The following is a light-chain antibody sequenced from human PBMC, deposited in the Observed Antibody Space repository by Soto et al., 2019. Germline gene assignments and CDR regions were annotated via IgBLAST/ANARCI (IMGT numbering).Light chain of an antibody. CDR1: QGIRND. J-gene: IGKJ1*01. CDR3: QQSYSAPGT. CDR2: AAS. V-gene: IGKV1-39*01. Sequence: IQMTQSPSSLSASVGDIVTISCLASQGIRNDLAWYQQKPGKAPKLLIFAASNLQSGVPSRFSGGGSETDFTLAISSLQPEDFATYYCQQSYSAPGTFGQGTKVDIK.